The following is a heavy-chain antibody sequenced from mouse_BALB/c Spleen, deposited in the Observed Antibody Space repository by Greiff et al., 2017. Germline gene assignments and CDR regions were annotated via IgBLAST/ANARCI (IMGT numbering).Heavy chain of an antibody. J-gene: IGHJ1*01. CDR3: AREGSTWYFDV. Sequence: EVQVVESGGGLVQPGGSRKLSCAASGFTFSDYGMAWVRQAPGKGPEWVAFISNLAYSIYYADTVTGRFTISRENAKNTLYLEMSSLRSEDTAMYYCAREGSTWYFDVWGAGTTVTVSS. CDR1: GFTFSDYG. V-gene: IGHV5-15*02. CDR2: ISNLAYSI.